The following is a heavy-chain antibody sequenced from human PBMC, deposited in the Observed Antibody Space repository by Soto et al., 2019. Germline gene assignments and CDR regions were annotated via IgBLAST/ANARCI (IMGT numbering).Heavy chain of an antibody. CDR2: INSDGSST. CDR3: VRGDPSNVRIRTLDV. Sequence: GGSLRLSCAASGFTFSIYWMHWVRQAPGKGLVWVSRINSDGSSTFYADSVKGRFTISRDNAKNTLYLEMTSLRGEDTAEYYCVRGDPSNVRIRTLDVWGRGTTVTVSS. CDR1: GFTFSIYW. D-gene: IGHD2-8*01. V-gene: IGHV3-74*01. J-gene: IGHJ6*02.